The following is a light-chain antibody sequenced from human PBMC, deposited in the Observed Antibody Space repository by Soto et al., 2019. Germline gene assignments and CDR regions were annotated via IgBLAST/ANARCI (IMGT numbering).Light chain of an antibody. J-gene: IGLJ1*01. Sequence: QSALTQPASVSGSPGQSITISCTGTSSDVGGYNYVSWYQQHPGKAPKLMIYEVSNRPSGVSNRFSGSMSGNTASLTITGLQALVEADYYCSSYTSSSTPYVFGTGTKLTVL. V-gene: IGLV2-14*01. CDR3: SSYTSSSTPYV. CDR2: EVS. CDR1: SSDVGGYNY.